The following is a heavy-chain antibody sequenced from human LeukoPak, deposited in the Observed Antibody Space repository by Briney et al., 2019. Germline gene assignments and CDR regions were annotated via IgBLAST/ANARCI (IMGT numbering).Heavy chain of an antibody. V-gene: IGHV4-59*01. CDR3: ARGVVITFGGAADY. J-gene: IGHJ4*02. Sequence: SETLSLTCTVSGDSISNFYWSWIRQPPGKGLEWIGYIYYSGSTNYNPSLKSRVTISVDTSKNQFSLKLSSVTAADTAVYYCARGVVITFGGAADYWGQGTLVTVSS. CDR1: GDSISNFY. D-gene: IGHD3-16*01. CDR2: IYYSGST.